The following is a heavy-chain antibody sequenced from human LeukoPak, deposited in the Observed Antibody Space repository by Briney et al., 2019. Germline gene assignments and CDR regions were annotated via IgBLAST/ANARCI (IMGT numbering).Heavy chain of an antibody. CDR1: GYTFTGYY. CDR2: INPNSGGT. D-gene: IGHD3-3*01. V-gene: IGHV1-2*02. CDR3: ARDKDFWSGYHFDY. Sequence: ASVKVSCKASGYTFTGYYMHLVRQAPGQGLEWMGWINPNSGGTNYAQKFQGRVTMTRDTSISTAYMELSRLRSDDTAVYYCARDKDFWSGYHFDYWGQGTLVTVSS. J-gene: IGHJ4*02.